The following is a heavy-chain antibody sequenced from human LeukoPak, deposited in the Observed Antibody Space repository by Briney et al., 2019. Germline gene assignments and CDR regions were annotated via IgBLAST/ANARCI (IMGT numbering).Heavy chain of an antibody. CDR1: GFTFSSYA. V-gene: IGHV3-23*01. D-gene: IGHD3-3*01. CDR3: AKYPYDFWSGYYWAY. Sequence: GGSLRLSCAASGFTFSSYAMSWVRQAPGKGLEWVSAISGSGGSTYYADSVKGRFTISTDNSKNTLYLQMNSLRAEDTAVYYCAKYPYDFWSGYYWAYWGQGTLVTVSS. J-gene: IGHJ4*02. CDR2: ISGSGGST.